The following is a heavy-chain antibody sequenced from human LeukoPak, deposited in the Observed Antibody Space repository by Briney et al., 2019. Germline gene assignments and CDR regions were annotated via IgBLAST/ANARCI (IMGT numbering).Heavy chain of an antibody. V-gene: IGHV1-2*02. CDR3: ATDLGTLYGDNFRYFDY. CDR1: GYTFTGYY. CDR2: INPNSGGT. Sequence: ASVKVSCKASGYTFTGYYMHWVRQAPGQGLEWMGWINPNSGGTNYAQKFQGRVTMTRDTSISTAYMELSRLRSDDTAVYYCATDLGTLYGDNFRYFDYWGQGTLVTASS. J-gene: IGHJ4*02. D-gene: IGHD4-17*01.